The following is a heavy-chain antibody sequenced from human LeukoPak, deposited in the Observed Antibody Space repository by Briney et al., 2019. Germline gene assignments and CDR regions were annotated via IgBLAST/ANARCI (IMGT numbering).Heavy chain of an antibody. Sequence: SETLSLTCTVSDGSITNYDWSWVRQPPGKGLEFIGHVHYSGTTNYNPSLRSRVTISIDTSKKHFFLKLKSVTAADTAVYYCATGYGDFRVEGRYFYSWSQGTLVTVSS. J-gene: IGHJ4*02. V-gene: IGHV4-59*01. CDR3: ATGYGDFRVEGRYFYS. CDR2: VHYSGTT. D-gene: IGHD4-17*01. CDR1: DGSITNYD.